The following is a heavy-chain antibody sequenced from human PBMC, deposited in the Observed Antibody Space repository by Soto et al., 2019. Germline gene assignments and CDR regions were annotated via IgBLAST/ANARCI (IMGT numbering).Heavy chain of an antibody. CDR1: GYPFTGYY. V-gene: IGHV1-2*02. CDR3: ARKSNPGYHYYYGLDV. CDR2: INPNNGDT. J-gene: IGHJ6*02. D-gene: IGHD4-4*01. Sequence: QVQLVQSGAEVNKPGASVKVSCKASGYPFTGYYLHWVRQAPGQGLEWMGYINPNNGDTNFAQNFQGRVTLTRDTSISTAYMERSRLTSDDTAVYYCARKSNPGYHYYYGLDVWGQGTTVTVSS.